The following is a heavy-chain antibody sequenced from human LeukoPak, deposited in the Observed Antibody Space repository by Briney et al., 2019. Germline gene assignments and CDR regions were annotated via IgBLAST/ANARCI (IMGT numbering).Heavy chain of an antibody. Sequence: VSVTVSCKTSGYTFSNYGISWVRQAPGQGLEWMGWITAYNGNRLYAQRFQGRITLTTDTSTSTSYMELRSLEYDDTAIYYCARDNDKVVDHWGQGTLVTVSS. V-gene: IGHV1-18*01. D-gene: IGHD1-1*01. CDR2: ITAYNGNR. CDR3: ARDNDKVVDH. CDR1: GYTFSNYG. J-gene: IGHJ4*01.